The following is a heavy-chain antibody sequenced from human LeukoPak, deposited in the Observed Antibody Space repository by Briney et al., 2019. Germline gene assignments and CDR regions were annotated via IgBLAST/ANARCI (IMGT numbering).Heavy chain of an antibody. Sequence: GAAVNVSCKASGGTFSSYAISWVRQAPGQGLEWMGGIIPIFGTANYAQKFQGRVTITADESTSTAYMELSSLRSEDTAVYYCARTGGRITMVRGVISEKYGMDVWGQGTTVTVSS. V-gene: IGHV1-69*13. J-gene: IGHJ6*02. CDR1: GGTFSSYA. CDR3: ARTGGRITMVRGVISEKYGMDV. CDR2: IIPIFGTA. D-gene: IGHD3-10*01.